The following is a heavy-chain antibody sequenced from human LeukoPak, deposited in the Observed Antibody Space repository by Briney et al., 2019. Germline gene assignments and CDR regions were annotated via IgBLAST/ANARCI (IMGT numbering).Heavy chain of an antibody. Sequence: PSETLSLTCAVSGGSISSGGYYWSWIRQPPGKGLEWIGEINHSGSTNYNPSLKSRVTISVDTSKNQFSLKLSSVTAADTAVYYCARFIKGLQNWFDPWGQGTLVTVSS. J-gene: IGHJ5*02. CDR1: GGSISSGGYY. CDR3: ARFIKGLQNWFDP. D-gene: IGHD3-16*01. V-gene: IGHV4-34*01. CDR2: INHSGST.